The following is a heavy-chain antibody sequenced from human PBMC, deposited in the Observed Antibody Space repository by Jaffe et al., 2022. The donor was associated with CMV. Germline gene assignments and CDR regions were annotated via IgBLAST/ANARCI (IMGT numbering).Heavy chain of an antibody. Sequence: QVQLVQSGPELKKPGASVKVSCKASGYTFSRYGISWVRQAPGQGLEWIAWISGYNASTYYAQRLQGRVTITTDTSTSTAFMELRSLRSDDTAVYYCARDRDCSGSSCYFYYYGMDVWGQGTTVTVSS. V-gene: IGHV1-18*01. CDR1: GYTFSRYG. J-gene: IGHJ6*02. CDR2: ISGYNAST. CDR3: ARDRDCSGSSCYFYYYGMDV. D-gene: IGHD2-15*01.